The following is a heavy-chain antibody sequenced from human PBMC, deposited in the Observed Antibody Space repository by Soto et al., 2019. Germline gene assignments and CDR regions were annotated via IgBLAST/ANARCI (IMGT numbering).Heavy chain of an antibody. D-gene: IGHD6-13*01. CDR3: ARLGIAAAGTHGMDV. CDR2: IYYSGST. Sequence: QLQLQESGPGLVKPSETLSLTCTVSGGSISSSSYYWGWIRQPPGKGLEWIGSIYYSGSTYYNPSLKTRVTLSVDTSTNQFSLKLSSVTAADTAVYYCARLGIAAAGTHGMDVWGQGTTVTVSS. CDR1: GGSISSSSYY. J-gene: IGHJ6*02. V-gene: IGHV4-39*01.